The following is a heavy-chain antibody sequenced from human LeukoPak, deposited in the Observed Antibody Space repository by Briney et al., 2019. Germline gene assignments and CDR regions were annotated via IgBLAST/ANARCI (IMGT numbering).Heavy chain of an antibody. J-gene: IGHJ4*02. D-gene: IGHD6-19*01. CDR3: ARGEQWLVTS. CDR2: INHSGST. V-gene: IGHV4-34*01. Sequence: PSETLSLTCAVYGGSFSGYYWSWIRQPPGKGLEWIGEINHSGSTNHNPSLKSRVTISVDTSKNQFSLKLSSVTAADTAVYYCARGEQWLVTSWGQGTLVTVSS. CDR1: GGSFSGYY.